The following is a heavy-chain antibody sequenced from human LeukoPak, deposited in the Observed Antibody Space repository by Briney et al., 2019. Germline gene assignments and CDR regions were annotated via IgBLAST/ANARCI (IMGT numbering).Heavy chain of an antibody. CDR3: AKGEVITTYFDY. Sequence: GGSLRLSCAASGFTFSSYSMNWVRQAPGKGLEWVSSISTSSSYIYYADSVKGRFTISRDNSKNTLYLQMNSLRAEDTAVYYCAKGEVITTYFDYWGQGTLVTVSS. CDR1: GFTFSSYS. J-gene: IGHJ4*02. CDR2: ISTSSSYI. D-gene: IGHD3-22*01. V-gene: IGHV3-21*01.